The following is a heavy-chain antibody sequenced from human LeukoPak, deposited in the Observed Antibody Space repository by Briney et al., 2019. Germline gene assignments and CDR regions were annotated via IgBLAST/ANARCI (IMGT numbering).Heavy chain of an antibody. D-gene: IGHD7-27*01. Sequence: SETLSLTCAVYGGSFSGYYWSWIRQPPGKGLEWIGEINHSGSTNYNPSLKSRVTISVDTSKNQFSLKLSSVTAADTAVYYCARHYWGNDAIDIWGQGTMVTVSS. V-gene: IGHV4-34*01. J-gene: IGHJ3*02. CDR1: GGSFSGYY. CDR3: ARHYWGNDAIDI. CDR2: INHSGST.